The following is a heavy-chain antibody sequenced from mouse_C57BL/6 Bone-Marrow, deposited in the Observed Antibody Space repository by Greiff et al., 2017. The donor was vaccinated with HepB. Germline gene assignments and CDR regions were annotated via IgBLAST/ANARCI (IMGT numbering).Heavy chain of an antibody. J-gene: IGHJ2*01. Sequence: VQLKESGAELVKPGASVKLSCTASGFNIKDYYMHWVKQRTEQGLEWIGRIDPEGGETKYAPKFQGKATITADTSSNTAYLQLSSLTSEDSAVYYCAIRIYYDYCYFDDWGQGTTLTVSS. CDR2: IDPEGGET. V-gene: IGHV14-2*01. CDR1: GFNIKDYY. CDR3: AIRIYYDYCYFDD. D-gene: IGHD2-4*01.